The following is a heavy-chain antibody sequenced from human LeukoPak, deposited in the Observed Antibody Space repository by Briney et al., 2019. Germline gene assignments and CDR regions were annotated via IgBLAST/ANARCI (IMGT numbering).Heavy chain of an antibody. CDR1: GYTFTNYW. J-gene: IGHJ4*02. CDR3: ARHGSPPTNYHDSIGHYQIDY. D-gene: IGHD3-22*01. V-gene: IGHV5-51*01. Sequence: GESLKISCKASGYTFTNYWIGWVRQMPGKGLEWVGVIWPGDSDTGYSPSFQGQVTISADKSISTAYLQWSSLKASDTAMYYCARHGSPPTNYHDSIGHYQIDYWGQGTLVTVSS. CDR2: IWPGDSDT.